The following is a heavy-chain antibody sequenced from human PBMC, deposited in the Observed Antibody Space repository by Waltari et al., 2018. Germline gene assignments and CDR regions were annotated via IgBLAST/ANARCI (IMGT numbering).Heavy chain of an antibody. CDR1: VGSTPTTHYY. CDR2: IYYSGST. Sequence: QVQLQESGPGLVKPSQTLSLTCTISVGSTPTTHYYWSWIRQPPGKGLEWIGYIYYSGSTYYNPSLKSQFTISIDTSKNQFSLRLTSVTAADTAVYYCARLYTTVPYMDVWGKGTTVTIAS. D-gene: IGHD3-16*01. J-gene: IGHJ6*03. CDR3: ARLYTTVPYMDV. V-gene: IGHV4-30-4*08.